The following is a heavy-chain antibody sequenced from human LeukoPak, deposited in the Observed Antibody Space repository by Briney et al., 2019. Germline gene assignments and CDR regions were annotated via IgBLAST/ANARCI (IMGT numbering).Heavy chain of an antibody. CDR2: FDPEDGKR. CDR3: ATNSMFYYDSSGYWLDP. D-gene: IGHD3-22*01. Sequence: GASVKVSCKLSGHTLGELFIHWVRQAPARGLEWLGSFDPEDGKRMYAREFQGRLSMTEDTSTDTAYMELSSLRSEDTAVYYCATNSMFYYDSSGYWLDPWGQGTLVTVSS. CDR1: GHTLGELF. J-gene: IGHJ5*02. V-gene: IGHV1-24*01.